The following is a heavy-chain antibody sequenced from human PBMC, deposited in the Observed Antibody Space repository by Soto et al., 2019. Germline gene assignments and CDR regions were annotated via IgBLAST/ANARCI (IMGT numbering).Heavy chain of an antibody. CDR1: GYTFTSYG. J-gene: IGHJ4*02. CDR2: ISAYNGNT. CDR3: AGDIMITFGGVIKDY. Sequence: ASVKVSCKASGYTFTSYGISWVRQAPGQGLEWMGWISAYNGNTNYAQKLQGRVTMTTDTSTSTAYMELRSLRSDDTAVYYCAGDIMITFGGVIKDYWGQGTLVTVSS. D-gene: IGHD3-16*02. V-gene: IGHV1-18*01.